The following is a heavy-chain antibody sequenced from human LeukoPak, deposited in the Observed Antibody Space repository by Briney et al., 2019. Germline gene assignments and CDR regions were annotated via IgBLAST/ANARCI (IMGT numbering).Heavy chain of an antibody. CDR1: GFTISSNY. J-gene: IGHJ4*02. D-gene: IGHD6-19*01. Sequence: GGSLRLSCAASGFTISSNYMSWVRQAPGKGLEWVSVIYSGGNTYYADSVKGRFTISRDNSKNTLYLQMNSLRAEDTAVYYCGRGDSSGYYYFDYWGQGTLVTVSS. CDR2: IYSGGNT. V-gene: IGHV3-53*01. CDR3: GRGDSSGYYYFDY.